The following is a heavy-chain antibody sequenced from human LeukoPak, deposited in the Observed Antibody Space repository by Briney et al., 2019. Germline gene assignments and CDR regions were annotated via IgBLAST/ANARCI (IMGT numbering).Heavy chain of an antibody. CDR2: ISYDGSNK. D-gene: IGHD6-13*01. V-gene: IGHV3-30*03. CDR3: AGTIAAAGTSWFDP. Sequence: GGSLRLSCAASGFTFSNYAMTWVRQAPGKGLEWVAVISYDGSNKYYADSVKGRFTISRDNSKNTLYLQMNSLRAEDTAVYYCAGTIAAAGTSWFDPWGQGTLVTVSS. CDR1: GFTFSNYA. J-gene: IGHJ5*02.